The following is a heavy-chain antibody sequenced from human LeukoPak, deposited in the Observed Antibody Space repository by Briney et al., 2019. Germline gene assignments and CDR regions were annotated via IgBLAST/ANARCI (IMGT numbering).Heavy chain of an antibody. J-gene: IGHJ6*02. V-gene: IGHV4-61*01. CDR1: GGSVSSGSYY. D-gene: IGHD6-19*01. CDR2: IYYSGST. CDR3: ARDTQWLVEDYYYYYGMDV. Sequence: SETLSLTCTVSGGSVSSGSYYWSWIRQPPGTGLEWIGYIYYSGSTNYNPSLKSRVTISVDTSKNQFSLKLSSVTAADTAVYYCARDTQWLVEDYYYYYGMDVWGQGTTVTVSS.